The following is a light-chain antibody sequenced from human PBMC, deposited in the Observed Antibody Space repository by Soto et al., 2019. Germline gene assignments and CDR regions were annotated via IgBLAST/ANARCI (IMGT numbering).Light chain of an antibody. CDR3: HQYGSSPWT. J-gene: IGKJ1*01. CDR1: QSVSSNY. Sequence: EIVLTQSPGTLSLSPGERATLSCRASQSVSSNYLAWYQQKPGQAPRPLIYGASSRATGIPDRFSGSGAGTDFTLTISRLASEDFAVYYCHQYGSSPWTFGQGTKVEIK. V-gene: IGKV3-20*01. CDR2: GAS.